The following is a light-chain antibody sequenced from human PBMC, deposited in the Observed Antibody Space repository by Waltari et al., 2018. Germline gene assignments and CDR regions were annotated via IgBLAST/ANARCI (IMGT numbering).Light chain of an antibody. J-gene: IGLJ2*01. CDR1: SSAVGGYNY. Sequence: QSALTQPRSVSGSPGQSVTISCTGTSSAVGGYNYVSWYQQHPGKAPKLMIYDVSKRPSGVPDRFSGSKSGNTASLTISGLQAEDEADYYCCSYAGSYTHVVFGGGTKLTVL. CDR2: DVS. V-gene: IGLV2-11*01. CDR3: CSYAGSYTHVV.